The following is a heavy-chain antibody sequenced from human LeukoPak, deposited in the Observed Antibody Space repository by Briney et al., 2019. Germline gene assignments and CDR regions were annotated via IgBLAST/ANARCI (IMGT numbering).Heavy chain of an antibody. D-gene: IGHD4/OR15-4a*01. V-gene: IGHV3-48*03. CDR2: ISSSGITI. J-gene: IGHJ4*02. Sequence: GGSLRLSCAASGFLFSSFEVNWVRQAPGKGLEWVSYISSSGITIYYADSVKGRCTISRDNSKNTLYLQMDSLRAEDTAVYYCARRAGAYSHPYDYWGQGTLVTVSS. CDR1: GFLFSSFE. CDR3: ARRAGAYSHPYDY.